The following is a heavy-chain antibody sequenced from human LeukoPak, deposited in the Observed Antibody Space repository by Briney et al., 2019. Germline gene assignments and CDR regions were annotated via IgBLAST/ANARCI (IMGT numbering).Heavy chain of an antibody. D-gene: IGHD6-6*01. J-gene: IGHJ6*03. CDR1: GYTFTSYD. Sequence: ASVKVSCKASGYTFTSYDINWVRQATGQGLEWMGWMNPNSGNTGYAQKFQGRVTMTRNTSISTAYMELSSLRSEDTAVYYCASQGPTIAARPGVDKRYYYYYMDVWGKGTTVTVSS. CDR3: ASQGPTIAARPGVDKRYYYYYMDV. V-gene: IGHV1-8*01. CDR2: MNPNSGNT.